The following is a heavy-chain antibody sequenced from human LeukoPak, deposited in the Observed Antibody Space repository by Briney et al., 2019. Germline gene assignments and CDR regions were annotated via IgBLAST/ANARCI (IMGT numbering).Heavy chain of an antibody. D-gene: IGHD6-13*01. J-gene: IGHJ4*02. CDR1: GYTFTDYD. Sequence: EASVKVSCKTSGYTFTDYDITWVRQAPGQGLEWMGWINTNTGNPTYAQGFTGRFVFSLDTSVSTAYLQISSLKAEDTAVYYCASSPGIAAAGIGFDYWGQGTLVTVSS. CDR3: ASSPGIAAAGIGFDY. CDR2: INTNTGNP. V-gene: IGHV7-4-1*02.